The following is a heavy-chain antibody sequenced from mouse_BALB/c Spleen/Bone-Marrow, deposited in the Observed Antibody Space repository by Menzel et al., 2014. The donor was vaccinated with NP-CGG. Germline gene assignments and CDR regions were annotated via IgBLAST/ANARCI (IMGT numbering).Heavy chain of an antibody. CDR3: ASGDY. Sequence: QVHVKQSGAELVKPGTSVKMSCKASGCTFTSYWMHWVKQRPGQGLEWIGDIYPGSDSINYNEKFKNKATLTVDTSSSTAYMHLSSLTSEDSAVYFCASGDYWGQGTTLTVSS. J-gene: IGHJ2*01. CDR1: GCTFTSYW. V-gene: IGHV1-55*01. CDR2: IYPGSDSI.